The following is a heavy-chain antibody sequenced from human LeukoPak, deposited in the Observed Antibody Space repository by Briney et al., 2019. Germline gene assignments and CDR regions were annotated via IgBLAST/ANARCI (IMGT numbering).Heavy chain of an antibody. Sequence: GGSQRLSCAASGFTFSSYSMNWVRQAPGKGLEWVSSISSSSSYIYYADSVKGRFTISRDNAKNSLYLQMDSLRAEDTAVYYCAKRSISDDSSGNPLYWGRGTLVTVSS. J-gene: IGHJ4*02. V-gene: IGHV3-21*04. CDR2: ISSSSSYI. CDR3: AKRSISDDSSGNPLY. D-gene: IGHD3-22*01. CDR1: GFTFSSYS.